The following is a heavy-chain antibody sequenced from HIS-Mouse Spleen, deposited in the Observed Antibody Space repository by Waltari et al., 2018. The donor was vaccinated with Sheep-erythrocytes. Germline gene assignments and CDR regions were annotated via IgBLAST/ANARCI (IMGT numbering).Heavy chain of an antibody. J-gene: IGHJ4*02. D-gene: IGHD7-27*01. CDR3: ARALANWGSSFDY. CDR1: GGSISSGDYY. Sequence: QVQLQESGPGLVKPSQTLSLTCTVSGGSISSGDYYWSWIRQPQGKGLEWIGYSYYSGSTYYNPSLKSRVTISVDTSKNQFSLKLSSVTAADTAVYYCARALANWGSSFDYWGQGTLVTVSS. CDR2: SYYSGST. V-gene: IGHV4-30-4*01.